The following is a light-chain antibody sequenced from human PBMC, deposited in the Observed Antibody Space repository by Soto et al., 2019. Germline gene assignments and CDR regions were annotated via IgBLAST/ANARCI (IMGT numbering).Light chain of an antibody. CDR2: DVS. V-gene: IGLV2-14*01. J-gene: IGLJ1*01. Sequence: QSALTQPASVSGSPGQSITISCTGTSSDVGGYNYVSWYQQHPGKAPKLMIYDVSNRPSGVSNRFSGSKSGNTASLTISGLQAEDEDDYYCSSYTSSSGYVFATGTKVXVL. CDR1: SSDVGGYNY. CDR3: SSYTSSSGYV.